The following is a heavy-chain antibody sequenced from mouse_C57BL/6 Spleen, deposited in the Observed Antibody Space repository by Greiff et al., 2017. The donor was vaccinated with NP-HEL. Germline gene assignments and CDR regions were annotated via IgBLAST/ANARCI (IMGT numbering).Heavy chain of an antibody. Sequence: QVQLQQSGAELMKPGASVKLSCKATGSTFPGYWIEWVKQRPGHGLEWIGGILPGSGSTNYNEKFKGKATFTADTSSNTAYMQLSSLTTEDSAIYYCARLGRHYYYGTGFAYWGQGTLVTVSA. CDR3: ARLGRHYYYGTGFAY. V-gene: IGHV1-9*01. CDR2: ILPGSGST. D-gene: IGHD1-1*01. J-gene: IGHJ3*01. CDR1: GSTFPGYW.